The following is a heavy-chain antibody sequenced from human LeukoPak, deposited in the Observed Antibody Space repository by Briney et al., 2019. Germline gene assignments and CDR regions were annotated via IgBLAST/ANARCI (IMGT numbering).Heavy chain of an antibody. V-gene: IGHV3-23*01. D-gene: IGHD2-8*01. CDR2: ISGSGGST. CDR1: GFTFSSYA. J-gene: IGHJ4*02. Sequence: WGSLRLSCAASGFTFSSYAMSWVRQAPGKGLEWVSAISGSGGSTYYADSVKGRFTISRDNSKNTLYLQMNSLRAEDTAVYYCAAKYCTNGVCYNYWGQGTLVTVSS. CDR3: AAKYCTNGVCYNY.